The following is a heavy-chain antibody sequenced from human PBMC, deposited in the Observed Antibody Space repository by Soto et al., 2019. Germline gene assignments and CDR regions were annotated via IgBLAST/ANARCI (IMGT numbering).Heavy chain of an antibody. J-gene: IGHJ4*02. Sequence: QGQLVSSGAEVKKPGASVKVSCRASGYTFTDYYIHWVRQAPGQVLQWVGWINPNRGATEYAQKFQGRVTMTRDPAISTVYMEVTRLRYDDTALYYCARAAPLRYSGYGLDHWGQGTLVTVST. V-gene: IGHV1-2*02. D-gene: IGHD5-12*01. CDR1: GYTFTDYY. CDR2: INPNRGAT. CDR3: ARAAPLRYSGYGLDH.